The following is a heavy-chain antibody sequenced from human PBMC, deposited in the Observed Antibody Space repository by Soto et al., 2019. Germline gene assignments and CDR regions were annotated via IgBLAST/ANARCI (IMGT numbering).Heavy chain of an antibody. CDR2: ISGSSDT. Sequence: EVQLLESGGGLEPPGGSLRLSCVTSGFTFTSYGMSWVRQAPGKGLGWVSAISGSSDTYYPDSVKGRFTISRDNSRSTVYLQMNSLRAEDTAVYYCAAYGGDSGGYEYFQRWGQGCLVTVSS. CDR1: GFTFTSYG. D-gene: IGHD4-17*01. V-gene: IGHV3-23*01. J-gene: IGHJ1*01. CDR3: AAYGGDSGGYEYFQR.